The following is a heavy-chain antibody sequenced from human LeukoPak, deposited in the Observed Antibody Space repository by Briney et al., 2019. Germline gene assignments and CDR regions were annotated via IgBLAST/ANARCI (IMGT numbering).Heavy chain of an antibody. CDR1: GYSFTSYY. CDR3: ARRRGTYSNYYFGY. J-gene: IGHJ4*02. V-gene: IGHV5-51*01. Sequence: GESLKVSCKGSGYSFTSYYIGWVRQMPGKGLEWMGIIYPGDSDTTYSPSFQGQVTISADKSISTAYLQWSSLKASDTAVFYCARRRGTYSNYYFGYWGQGTLVTVSS. CDR2: IYPGDSDT. D-gene: IGHD6-13*01.